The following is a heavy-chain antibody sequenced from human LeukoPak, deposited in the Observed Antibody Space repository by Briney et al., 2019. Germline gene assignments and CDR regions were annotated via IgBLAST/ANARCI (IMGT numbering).Heavy chain of an antibody. J-gene: IGHJ4*02. CDR3: ARTRPGALRFMDY. D-gene: IGHD5-12*01. V-gene: IGHV4-39*07. CDR2: IYYSGST. Sequence: SETLSLTCTVSGGSISSSSYYWGWIRQPPGKGLEWIGSIYYSGSTYYNPSLKSRVTISVDTSKNQFSLKLSSVTAADTAVYYCARTRPGALRFMDYWGQGTLVTVSS. CDR1: GGSISSSSYY.